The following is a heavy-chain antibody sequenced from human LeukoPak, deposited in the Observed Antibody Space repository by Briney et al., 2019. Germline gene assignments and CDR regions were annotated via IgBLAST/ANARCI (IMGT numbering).Heavy chain of an antibody. Sequence: SETLSLTCTVSGGSISSYYWSWIRQPPGKGLEWIGYIYYSGSTNYNPSLKSRVTISVDTSKNQFSLKLSSVTAADTAVYYCARCYDSSGYYHTGFWHFDLWGRGTLVTVSS. J-gene: IGHJ2*01. V-gene: IGHV4-59*01. CDR2: IYYSGST. D-gene: IGHD3-22*01. CDR1: GGSISSYY. CDR3: ARCYDSSGYYHTGFWHFDL.